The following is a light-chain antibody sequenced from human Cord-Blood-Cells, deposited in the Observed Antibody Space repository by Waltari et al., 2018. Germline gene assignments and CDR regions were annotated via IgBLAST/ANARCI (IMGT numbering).Light chain of an antibody. CDR3: SSYTSSSTLV. Sequence: QSALTQPASVSGSPGQSITLPCTGTRSHVGGYNYVSWDQQHPGKAPNLMIYEVSNRPSGVANRFSGSKSGNTASLTISGLQAEDEADYYCSSYTSSSTLVFGGGTKLTVL. J-gene: IGLJ3*02. CDR2: EVS. V-gene: IGLV2-14*01. CDR1: RSHVGGYNY.